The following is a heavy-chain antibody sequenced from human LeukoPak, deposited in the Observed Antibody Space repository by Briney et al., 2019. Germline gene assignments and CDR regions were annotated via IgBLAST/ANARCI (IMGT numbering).Heavy chain of an antibody. CDR2: LNGSVGPT. J-gene: IGHJ6*02. D-gene: IGHD6-25*01. Sequence: PGGSLRLSCAASGFTFSSYAMNWVRQAPGKGLEWVSPLNGSVGPTYYADSVKGRFTISRDNSRNTLYLQMDSLRADDTAVYYCAKRISGSVWFYYGLDVWGQGTTVTVSS. CDR1: GFTFSSYA. CDR3: AKRISGSVWFYYGLDV. V-gene: IGHV3-23*01.